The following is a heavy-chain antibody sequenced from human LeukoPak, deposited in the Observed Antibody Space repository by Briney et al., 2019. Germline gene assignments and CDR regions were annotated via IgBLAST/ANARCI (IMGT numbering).Heavy chain of an antibody. D-gene: IGHD1/OR15-1a*01. CDR2: IYYSGST. CDR3: ASTETTLGGLDY. J-gene: IGHJ4*02. CDR1: GGSISSGGYY. Sequence: SETLSLTCTVSGGSISSGGYYWSWIRQHPGKGLEWIGYIYYSGSTYYNPSLKSRVTISVDTSKNQFSLKLSSVTAADTAVYYCASTETTLGGLDYWGQGTLVTVSS. V-gene: IGHV4-31*03.